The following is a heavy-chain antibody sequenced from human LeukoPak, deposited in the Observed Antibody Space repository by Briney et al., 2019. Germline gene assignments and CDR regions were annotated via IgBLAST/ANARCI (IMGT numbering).Heavy chain of an antibody. CDR2: ISGSGGST. D-gene: IGHD2-2*01. CDR3: AKRDCSSTSCHGHYYYYGMDV. J-gene: IGHJ6*02. CDR1: GFTFSSYA. V-gene: IGHV3-23*01. Sequence: GGSLRLSCAASGFTFSSYAMSWVRQAPGKGLEWVSAISGSGGSTYYADSVKGRFTISRDNSKNTLYLQMSSLRAEDTAVYYCAKRDCSSTSCHGHYYYYGMDVWGQGTTVTVSS.